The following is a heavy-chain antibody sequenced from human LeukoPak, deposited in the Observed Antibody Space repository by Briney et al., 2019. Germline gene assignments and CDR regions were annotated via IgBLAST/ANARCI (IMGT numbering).Heavy chain of an antibody. CDR3: ANLYGDSGLDY. Sequence: GGSLRLSCAASGYTFSSYGIHWVRRPPGKGLEWVAVISYDGINKYHADSVKGRFTISRDNSKNTLYLQMNSLRAEDTALYYCANLYGDSGLDYWGQGTPVTVSS. CDR2: ISYDGINK. J-gene: IGHJ4*02. D-gene: IGHD4-17*01. CDR1: GYTFSSYG. V-gene: IGHV3-30*18.